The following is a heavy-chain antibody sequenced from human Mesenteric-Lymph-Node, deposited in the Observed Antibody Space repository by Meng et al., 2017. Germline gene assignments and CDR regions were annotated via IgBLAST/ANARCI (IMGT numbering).Heavy chain of an antibody. V-gene: IGHV3-9*01. Sequence: GGSLRLSCAASGFTFDDYAMHWVRQAPGKGLEWVSGISWNSGSIGYADSVKGRFTISRDNAKNSLYLQMNSLRAEDTALYYCAKDNGIAVAGTVAYFDYWGQGTLVTVSS. D-gene: IGHD6-19*01. CDR1: GFTFDDYA. J-gene: IGHJ4*02. CDR2: ISWNSGSI. CDR3: AKDNGIAVAGTVAYFDY.